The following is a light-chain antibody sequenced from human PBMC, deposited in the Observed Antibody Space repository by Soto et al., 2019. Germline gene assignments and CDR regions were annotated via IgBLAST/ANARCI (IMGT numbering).Light chain of an antibody. CDR1: QSISRW. CDR3: QQYESYSPWT. CDR2: DAS. V-gene: IGKV1-5*01. Sequence: IQVYLSPLALSVSKGARACLTGRDSQSISRWVHWYQQNPGKAPKLLIYDASTLQRGVPSRYSGSGSATEFTLTISNLQPDDFATYYCQQYESYSPWTVGQGTKVDIK. J-gene: IGKJ1*01.